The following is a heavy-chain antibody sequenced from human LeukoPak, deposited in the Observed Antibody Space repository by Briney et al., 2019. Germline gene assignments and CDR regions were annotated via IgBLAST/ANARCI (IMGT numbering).Heavy chain of an antibody. Sequence: SETLSLTCTVSGGSISSYYWSWIRQPPGKGLEWIGYIYYSGSTNYNPSLKSRVTISVDTSKNQFSLKLSSETAADTAVYYCARMLQYSGSPIDYWGQGTLVTVSS. D-gene: IGHD6-6*01. J-gene: IGHJ4*02. CDR1: GGSISSYY. V-gene: IGHV4-59*01. CDR2: IYYSGST. CDR3: ARMLQYSGSPIDY.